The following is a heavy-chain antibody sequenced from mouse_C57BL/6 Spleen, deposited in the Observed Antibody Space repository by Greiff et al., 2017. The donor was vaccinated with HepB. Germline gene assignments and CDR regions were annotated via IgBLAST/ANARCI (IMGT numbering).Heavy chain of an antibody. J-gene: IGHJ3*01. CDR1: GYAFSSSW. Sequence: VQLQQSGPELVKPGASVKISCKASGYAFSSSWMNWVKQRPGKGLEWIGRIYPGDGDTNYNGKFKGKATLTADKSSSTAYMQLSSLTSEDSAVYFCARRDYDGWFAYWGQGTLVTVSA. D-gene: IGHD2-3*01. CDR2: IYPGDGDT. CDR3: ARRDYDGWFAY. V-gene: IGHV1-82*01.